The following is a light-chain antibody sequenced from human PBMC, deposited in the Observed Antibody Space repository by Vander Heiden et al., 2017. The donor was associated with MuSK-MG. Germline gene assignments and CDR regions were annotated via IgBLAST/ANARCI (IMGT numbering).Light chain of an antibody. Sequence: EVVMTHSPATMSVSPGERGTLSCRASQSVSSNLAWYQQKPGQAPRLLIYGASTRATGIPARFSGSGSGTEFTFTISSLQPEDFAVYYCQQDNNWPRTFGQGTKLEIK. J-gene: IGKJ2*01. CDR3: QQDNNWPRT. V-gene: IGKV3-15*01. CDR2: GAS. CDR1: QSVSSN.